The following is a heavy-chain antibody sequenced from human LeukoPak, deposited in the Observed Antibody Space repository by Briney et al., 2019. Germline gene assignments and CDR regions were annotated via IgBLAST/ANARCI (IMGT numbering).Heavy chain of an antibody. CDR1: GFTFSSYS. CDR3: ARSYSGYDSPDY. D-gene: IGHD5-12*01. J-gene: IGHJ4*02. Sequence: GGSLRLSCAASGFTFSSYSMNWVRQAPGKGLEWVSSISSSSSYIYYADSVKGRSTISRDNAKNSLYLQMNSLRAEDTAVYYCARSYSGYDSPDYWGQGTLVTVSS. V-gene: IGHV3-21*01. CDR2: ISSSSSYI.